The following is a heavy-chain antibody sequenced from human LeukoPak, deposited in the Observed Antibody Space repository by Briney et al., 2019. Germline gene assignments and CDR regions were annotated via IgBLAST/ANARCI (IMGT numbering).Heavy chain of an antibody. CDR1: GYTFTGYY. Sequence: ASVKVSCKASGYTFTGYYMHWVRQAPGQGLEWMGWINPNSGGTNYAQKFQGRVTMTRDTSISTAYMELSRLRSDGTAVYYCAVPPIAAAGTAAFDIWGQGTMVTVSS. CDR2: INPNSGGT. D-gene: IGHD6-13*01. CDR3: AVPPIAAAGTAAFDI. J-gene: IGHJ3*02. V-gene: IGHV1-2*02.